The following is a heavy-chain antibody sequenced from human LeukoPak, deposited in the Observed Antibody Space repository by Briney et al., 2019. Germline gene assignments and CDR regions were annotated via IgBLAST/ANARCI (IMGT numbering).Heavy chain of an antibody. CDR2: ISSSGSTI. J-gene: IGHJ4*02. Sequence: GGSLRLPCAASGFTFSDYYMSWIRQAPGKGLEWVSYISSSGSTIYYADSVKGRFTISRDNAKNSLYLQMNSLRAEDTAVYYCAKGDYDILTGRFDYWGQGTLVTVSS. V-gene: IGHV3-11*01. CDR3: AKGDYDILTGRFDY. CDR1: GFTFSDYY. D-gene: IGHD3-9*01.